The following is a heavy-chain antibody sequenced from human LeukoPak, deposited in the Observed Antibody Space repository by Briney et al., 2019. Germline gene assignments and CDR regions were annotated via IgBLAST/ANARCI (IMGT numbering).Heavy chain of an antibody. D-gene: IGHD1-1*01. Sequence: GRSLRLSCAASGFTFSSYGMHWVRQAPGKGLEWVAVIWYGGSNKYYADSVKGRFTISRDNSKSTLYLQMNGLRAEDTAIFYCAKSLFTSATGTGRAFHIWGQGTRVTVSS. J-gene: IGHJ3*02. V-gene: IGHV3-33*06. CDR2: IWYGGSNK. CDR1: GFTFSSYG. CDR3: AKSLFTSATGTGRAFHI.